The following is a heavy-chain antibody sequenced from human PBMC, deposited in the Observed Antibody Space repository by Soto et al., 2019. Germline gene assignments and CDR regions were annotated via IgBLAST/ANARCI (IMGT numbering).Heavy chain of an antibody. V-gene: IGHV4-39*02. Sequence: TLSLTCSVSGDSISSRTDYWGWVRQPPGKGLEWIGNIYYSGSTDYNPSLKRRVTISVDTSQNDFSLKLTSVTAADTAVYYCALVVAPPYYFDYWSQGTLVTVSS. CDR3: ALVVAPPYYFDY. CDR2: IYYSGST. J-gene: IGHJ4*02. D-gene: IGHD2-15*01. CDR1: GDSISSRTDY.